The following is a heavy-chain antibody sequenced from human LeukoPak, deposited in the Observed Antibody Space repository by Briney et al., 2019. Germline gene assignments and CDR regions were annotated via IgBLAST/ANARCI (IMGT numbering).Heavy chain of an antibody. CDR1: GFTVSSDF. D-gene: IGHD3-16*01. Sequence: GGSLRLSCAASGFTVSSDFMSWVRQAPGKGLEWVSYISSSGSTIYYADSVKGRFTISRDNAKNSLYLQMNNLRAEDTAVYYCARSKMVITFGGDDYWGQGTLVTVSS. J-gene: IGHJ4*02. V-gene: IGHV3-11*01. CDR2: ISSSGSTI. CDR3: ARSKMVITFGGDDY.